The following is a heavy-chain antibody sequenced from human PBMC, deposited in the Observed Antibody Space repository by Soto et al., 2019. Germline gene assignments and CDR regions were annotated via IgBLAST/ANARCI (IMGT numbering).Heavy chain of an antibody. CDR2: INPNSGGT. J-gene: IGHJ4*02. CDR1: GYTFTSYA. Sequence: ASVQVSCKASGYTFTSYAMHWVRQAPGQGLEWMGWINPNSGGTNYAQKFQGRVTMTRDTSISTAYMELSRLRSDDMAVYYCARDREWELHYFDYWGQGTLVTVSS. V-gene: IGHV1-2*02. CDR3: ARDREWELHYFDY. D-gene: IGHD1-26*01.